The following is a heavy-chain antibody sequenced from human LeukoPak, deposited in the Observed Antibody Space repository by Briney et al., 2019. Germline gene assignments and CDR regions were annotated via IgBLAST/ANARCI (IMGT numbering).Heavy chain of an antibody. CDR1: GGSISSYY. CDR2: IYYSGST. D-gene: IGHD2-2*02. J-gene: IGHJ5*02. V-gene: IGHV4-59*01. Sequence: PSETLSLTCTVSGGSISSYYWSWIRQPPGKGLEWIGYIYYSGSTNYNPSLKSRVTISVDTSKNQFSLKLSSATAADTAVYYCARNSVPAAIPLGFDPWGQGTLVTVSS. CDR3: ARNSVPAAIPLGFDP.